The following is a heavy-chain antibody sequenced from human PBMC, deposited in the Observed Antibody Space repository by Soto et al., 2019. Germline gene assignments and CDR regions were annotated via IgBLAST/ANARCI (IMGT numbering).Heavy chain of an antibody. D-gene: IGHD5-18*01. CDR3: ATKQRGYSYGRFDY. CDR1: GGSMISYY. CDR2: INHSGST. J-gene: IGHJ4*02. Sequence: SETLSLTCTVSGGSMISYYWSWIRQPPGKGLEWIGEINHSGSTNYNPSLKSRVTISVDTSKNQFSLKLSSVTAADTAVYYCATKQRGYSYGRFDYWGQGTLVTVSS. V-gene: IGHV4-34*01.